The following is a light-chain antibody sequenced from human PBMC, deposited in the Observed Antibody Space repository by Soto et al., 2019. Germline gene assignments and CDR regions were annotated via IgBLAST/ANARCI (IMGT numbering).Light chain of an antibody. CDR2: DAS. Sequence: EIVLTQSPGTLSLSPGERATLSCSASQSVSSSSLAWYQQKPGQAPRLLIYDASNRATGIPARFSGSGSGTDFTLTISSLEPEDFAVYYCQQRSNWPRTFGQGTKVDIK. V-gene: IGKV3D-20*02. CDR3: QQRSNWPRT. J-gene: IGKJ1*01. CDR1: QSVSSSS.